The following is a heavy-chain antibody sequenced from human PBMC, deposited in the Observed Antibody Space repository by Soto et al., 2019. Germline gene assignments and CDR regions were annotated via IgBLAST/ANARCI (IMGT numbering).Heavy chain of an antibody. D-gene: IGHD2-15*01. CDR2: IYWDGDE. CDR1: GFSVSTSGVG. V-gene: IGHV2-5*02. CDR3: AHKGGRGAGMDV. J-gene: IGHJ6*02. Sequence: QITLKESGPTLVKPTQTLTLTCTFSGFSVSTSGVGVAWIRQPPGKALEWLALIYWDGDERYSPFLQSRVTNXKXXYKHQVVVTMSSMVPVDTATYYCAHKGGRGAGMDVWGQGTTVTVSS.